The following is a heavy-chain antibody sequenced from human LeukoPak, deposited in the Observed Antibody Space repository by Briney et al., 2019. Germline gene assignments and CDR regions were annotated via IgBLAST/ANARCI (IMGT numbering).Heavy chain of an antibody. Sequence: SETLSLTCAVSGGSISSGGHSWSWIRQPPGKGLEWIGHIYHGGNTYYNPSFKSRVTISVDTSKNQFSLKLSSVTAADTAVYYCARQDGGSGWYYFDYWDQGTLVTVSS. CDR3: ARQDGGSGWYYFDY. V-gene: IGHV4-30-2*03. J-gene: IGHJ4*02. D-gene: IGHD6-19*01. CDR1: GGSISSGGHS. CDR2: IYHGGNT.